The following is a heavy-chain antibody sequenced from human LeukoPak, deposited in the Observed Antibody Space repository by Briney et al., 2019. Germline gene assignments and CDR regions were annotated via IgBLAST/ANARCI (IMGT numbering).Heavy chain of an antibody. CDR2: IYYDGSNK. V-gene: IGHV3-30*02. J-gene: IGHJ6*03. CDR1: GFTFRNYG. CDR3: AKDQMVLSQKVDYYYMDV. D-gene: IGHD3-10*01. Sequence: PGGSLRLSCAASGFTFRNYGMHWVRQAPGKGLEWVAVIYYDGSNKYYGDSVKGRFTISRDNSKNTLYLQMNSLRAEDTAVYYCAKDQMVLSQKVDYYYMDVWGKGTTVTVSS.